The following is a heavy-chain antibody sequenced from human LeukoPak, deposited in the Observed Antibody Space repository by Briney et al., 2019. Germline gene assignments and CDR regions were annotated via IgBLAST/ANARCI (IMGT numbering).Heavy chain of an antibody. CDR1: DDSITIYY. V-gene: IGHV4-59*12. Sequence: SETLSLTCTVSDDSITIYYWTWIRQPPGKGLEWIGYIDHTGSTNYNPSLKSRVTMSVDTSKNQFSLKLSSVTAADTAVYYCAGDGGIPAAPFDYWGQGTLVTVSS. CDR3: AGDGGIPAAPFDY. D-gene: IGHD2-2*01. CDR2: IDHTGST. J-gene: IGHJ4*02.